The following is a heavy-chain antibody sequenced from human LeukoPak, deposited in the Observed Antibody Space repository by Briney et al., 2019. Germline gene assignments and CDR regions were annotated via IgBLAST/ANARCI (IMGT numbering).Heavy chain of an antibody. CDR2: IYSSGSN. CDR3: ARERTSGREPTSGRPLDY. Sequence: SETLSLTCTLSGGSTSGYFSTWIRQPARKGLEWIGRIYSSGSNNYNPSLKSRVTMSLDTSKYPFSLNLTSVTAADTAVYYCARERTSGREPTSGRPLDYWGQGTLVTVSS. J-gene: IGHJ4*02. D-gene: IGHD2-8*01. CDR1: GGSTSGYF. V-gene: IGHV4-4*07.